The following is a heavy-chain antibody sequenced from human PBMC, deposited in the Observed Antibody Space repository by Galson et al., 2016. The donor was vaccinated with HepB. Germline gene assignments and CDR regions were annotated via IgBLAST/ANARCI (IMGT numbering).Heavy chain of an antibody. V-gene: IGHV3-49*03. CDR3: TRNSGGSSRGPTY. D-gene: IGHD4-23*01. J-gene: IGHJ4*02. Sequence: SLRLSCATSGFTFGDYAMGWFRQAPGKGLEWVSVMRAKTYSGTTEVAASVKGRFIISRDDSKSIAYLQMNSLKTEDTAVYYCTRNSGGSSRGPTYWGQGTLVTVSS. CDR2: MRAKTYSGTT. CDR1: GFTFGDYA.